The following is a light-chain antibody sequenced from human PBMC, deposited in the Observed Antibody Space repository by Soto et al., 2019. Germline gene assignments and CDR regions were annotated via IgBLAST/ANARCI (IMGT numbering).Light chain of an antibody. V-gene: IGKV3D-15*01. CDR1: QSIGDT. J-gene: IGKJ4*02. CDR3: QQYHEWPRT. CDR2: AAS. Sequence: VMRAPPATLSVSPGEFATLCCRASQSIGDTLTWYQHKPCQAPRLLIYAASTRATGIPDTFSGGGSGTEFTLTISSLQSEYFVVYYCQQYHEWPRTFGGGTKVDIK.